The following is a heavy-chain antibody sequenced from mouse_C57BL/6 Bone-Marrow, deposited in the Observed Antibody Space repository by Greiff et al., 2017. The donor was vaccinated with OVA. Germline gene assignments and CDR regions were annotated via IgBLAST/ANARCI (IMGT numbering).Heavy chain of an antibody. D-gene: IGHD2-12*01. CDR1: GFTFSDYG. J-gene: IGHJ1*03. Sequence: EVHLVESGGGLVQPGGSLKLSCAVSGFTFSDYGMAWVRQAPRKGPEWVAFISNLAYSIYYADTVTGRFTISRENAKNTLYLEMSSLRSEDTAMYYCARLYVYFDVWGTGTTVTVSS. CDR3: ARLYVYFDV. CDR2: ISNLAYSI. V-gene: IGHV5-15*01.